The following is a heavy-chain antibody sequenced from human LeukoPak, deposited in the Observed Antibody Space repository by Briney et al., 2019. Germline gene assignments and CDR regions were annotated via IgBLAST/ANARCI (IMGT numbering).Heavy chain of an antibody. D-gene: IGHD2-2*01. CDR3: GTEWYCSSTSCLYYFEY. CDR2: IHHSGKT. J-gene: IGHJ4*02. Sequence: SETLSLTCVVSGYSISNDYYWGWIRQPPGKGLEWIGSIHHSGKTYYNPSLRSRVTISVDTSKNQFSVKLSSVTAADTAVYYCGTEWYCSSTSCLYYFEYWGQGTLVTVSS. V-gene: IGHV4-38-2*02. CDR1: GYSISNDYY.